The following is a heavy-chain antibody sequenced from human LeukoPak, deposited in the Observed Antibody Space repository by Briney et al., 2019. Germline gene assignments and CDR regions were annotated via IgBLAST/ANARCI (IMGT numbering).Heavy chain of an antibody. D-gene: IGHD6-13*01. V-gene: IGHV3-74*01. CDR1: GFTFSNYW. Sequence: GGSLRLSCAASGFTFSNYWMHWVRQGPGKGLVWVSRISSDGSTTTYADSVKGRFTISRDNAKNTMYLQMNSLRAKDTALYYCARVTEYSTAGMRYWGQGTLVTVSS. CDR3: ARVTEYSTAGMRY. CDR2: ISSDGSTT. J-gene: IGHJ4*02.